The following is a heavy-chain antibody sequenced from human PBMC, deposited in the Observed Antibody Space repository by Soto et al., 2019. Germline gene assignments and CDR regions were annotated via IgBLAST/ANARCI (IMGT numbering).Heavy chain of an antibody. CDR3: AKNGQPPYYYYGLDV. Sequence: ASVKVSCKASGFTLTSSAMQWVRQAPGQGLEWMGWISGYNGDTNYAQKFQDRVSMTIDTSTGTAYMELRSLTSDDTAIYYCAKNGQPPYYYYGLDVWGQGTKVTVSS. CDR1: GFTLTSSA. J-gene: IGHJ6*02. D-gene: IGHD2-8*01. V-gene: IGHV1-18*01. CDR2: ISGYNGDT.